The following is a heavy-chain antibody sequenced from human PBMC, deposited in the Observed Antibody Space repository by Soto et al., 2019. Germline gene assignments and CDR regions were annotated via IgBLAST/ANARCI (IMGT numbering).Heavy chain of an antibody. J-gene: IGHJ3*02. V-gene: IGHV3-33*01. CDR1: GFTFSSYG. Sequence: GESLKISCAASGFTFSSYGMHWVRQAPGKGLEWVAVIWYDGSNKYYADSVKGRFTISRDNSKNTLYLQMNSLRAEDTAVYYCARDRYYYDSTSDAFDIWGQGTMVTVSS. CDR2: IWYDGSNK. D-gene: IGHD3-22*01. CDR3: ARDRYYYDSTSDAFDI.